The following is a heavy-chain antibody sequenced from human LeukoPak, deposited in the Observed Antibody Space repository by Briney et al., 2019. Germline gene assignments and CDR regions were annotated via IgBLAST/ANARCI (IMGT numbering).Heavy chain of an antibody. V-gene: IGHV3-23*01. CDR1: GFTFSSYA. CDR3: AKTLGSSLYYYYGMDV. J-gene: IGHJ6*02. Sequence: GGSLRLSCAASGFTFSSYAMSWVRQAPGKGLEWVSAITGSGGSTNCADSLKGRFTISRDNSKNTLYLQMNSLRAEDTAVYYCAKTLGSSLYYYYGMDVWGQGTTVTVYS. D-gene: IGHD3-10*01. CDR2: ITGSGGST.